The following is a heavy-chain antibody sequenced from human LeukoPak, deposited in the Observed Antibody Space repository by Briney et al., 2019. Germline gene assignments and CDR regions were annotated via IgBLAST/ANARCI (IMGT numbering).Heavy chain of an antibody. J-gene: IGHJ6*02. Sequence: GGSLRLSCAASGFTFGAYWMSWVRQAPGKGLEWVANIKQDGNDKYYVDSVKGRFTVSRDNAKNSLYLQMDSLRAEDTAVYYCARADCSGGGCPYYYYFGSDVWGQGTPVTVSS. V-gene: IGHV3-7*01. CDR1: GFTFGAYW. D-gene: IGHD2-15*01. CDR2: IKQDGNDK. CDR3: ARADCSGGGCPYYYYFGSDV.